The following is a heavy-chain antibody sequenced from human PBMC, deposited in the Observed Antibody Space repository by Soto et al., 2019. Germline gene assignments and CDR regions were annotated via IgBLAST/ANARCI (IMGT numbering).Heavy chain of an antibody. J-gene: IGHJ5*02. CDR3: ARFQGSSGYNWFDP. CDR2: IYHSGST. CDR1: GGSISSGGYS. D-gene: IGHD3-22*01. Sequence: SETLSLTCAVSGGSISSGGYSWSWIRQPPGKGLEWIGYIYHSGSTYYNPSLKSRVTISVDRSKNQFSLKLSSVTAADTAVYYCARFQGSSGYNWFDPWGQGTLVTVSS. V-gene: IGHV4-30-2*01.